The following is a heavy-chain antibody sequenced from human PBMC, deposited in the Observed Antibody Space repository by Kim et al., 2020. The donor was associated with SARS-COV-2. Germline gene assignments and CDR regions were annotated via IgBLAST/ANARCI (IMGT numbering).Heavy chain of an antibody. CDR3: ARDRSSGWYGVGDS. D-gene: IGHD6-19*01. V-gene: IGHV3-48*02. Sequence: ANSVKGRFTISRDNGKNSLSLQMDSLRDEDTAVYYCARDRSSGWYGVGDSWGQGTLVIVSS. J-gene: IGHJ4*02.